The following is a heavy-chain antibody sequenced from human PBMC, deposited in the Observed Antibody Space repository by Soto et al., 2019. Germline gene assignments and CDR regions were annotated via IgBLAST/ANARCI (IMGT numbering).Heavy chain of an antibody. CDR2: ISYDGTIT. Sequence: XGSLRLYCAASGFSISNYGMHWVRQAPGKGLEWVAVISYDGTITYYADSVKGRFTISRDNSKNTLYLQMNSLRTEDTAVYYCATTRVGPCSSSICFSGIFDGMDVWGQGTTVTVSS. J-gene: IGHJ6*02. CDR3: ATTRVGPCSSSICFSGIFDGMDV. CDR1: GFSISNYG. D-gene: IGHD2-2*01. V-gene: IGHV3-30-3*01.